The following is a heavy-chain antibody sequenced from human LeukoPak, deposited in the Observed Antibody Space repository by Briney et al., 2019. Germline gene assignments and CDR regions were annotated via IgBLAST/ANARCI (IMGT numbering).Heavy chain of an antibody. J-gene: IGHJ4*02. CDR3: ARELHGDYVLFGY. D-gene: IGHD4-17*01. V-gene: IGHV1-2*06. CDR1: VYTFTGYY. Sequence: ASVKVSCKASVYTFTGYYMHWVRQAAGKELEWMGRINPNSGGTNYAQKFQGRVTMTRDTSISTAYMELSRLRSDDTAVYYCARELHGDYVLFGYWGQGTLVTVSS. CDR2: INPNSGGT.